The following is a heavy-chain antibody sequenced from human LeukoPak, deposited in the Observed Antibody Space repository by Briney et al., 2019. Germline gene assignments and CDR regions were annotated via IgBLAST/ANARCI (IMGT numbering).Heavy chain of an antibody. CDR1: GGTFSSYA. CDR3: ARTVITGWFDP. Sequence: SVKVSCKASGGTFSSYAISWVRQAPGQGLEWMGRIIPILGIANYAQKFQGRVTITADKSTSTAYMELSGLRSEDTAVYYCARTVITGWFDPWGQGTLVTVSS. CDR2: IIPILGIA. D-gene: IGHD3-22*01. V-gene: IGHV1-69*04. J-gene: IGHJ5*02.